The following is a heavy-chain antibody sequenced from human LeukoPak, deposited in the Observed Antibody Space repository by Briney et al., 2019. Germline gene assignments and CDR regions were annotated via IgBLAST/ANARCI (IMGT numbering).Heavy chain of an antibody. CDR1: GASIGSGNW. V-gene: IGHV4-4*02. CDR2: IYHSGTT. Sequence: SETLSLTCAVSGASIGSGNWWSWVRQSPGKGLEWIGEIYHSGTTNYNPSLKSRVTISVDTSKNQFSLKLSSVTAADTAVYYCARGYGPVDYWGQGTLVTVSS. CDR3: ARGYGPVDY. D-gene: IGHD5-18*01. J-gene: IGHJ4*02.